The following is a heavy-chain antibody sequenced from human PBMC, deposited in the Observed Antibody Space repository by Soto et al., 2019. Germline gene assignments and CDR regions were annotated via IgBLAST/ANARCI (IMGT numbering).Heavy chain of an antibody. Sequence: PGGSLRLSCAASCFIFSHVWVHWVRKAPGKRLEWVGRIKSQPDGWTADYVSPVRDRFTISRDDSRNILYLQMNSLKPEDTALYYCTTWHRIKNTFGQVIEGIDYLGQGTLVTVSS. CDR3: TTWHRIKNTFGQVIEGIDY. CDR2: IKSQPDGWTA. V-gene: IGHV3-15*07. D-gene: IGHD3-16*02. J-gene: IGHJ4*02. CDR1: CFIFSHVW.